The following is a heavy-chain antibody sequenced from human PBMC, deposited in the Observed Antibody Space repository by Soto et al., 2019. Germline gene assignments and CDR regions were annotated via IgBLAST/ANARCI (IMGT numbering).Heavy chain of an antibody. D-gene: IGHD3-10*01. CDR1: GYIFSDFW. V-gene: IGHV5-51*03. CDR3: ASHDVFYGLDV. J-gene: IGHJ6*02. Sequence: DVQLEQSGAEVKKPGESLKISCKGSGYIFSDFWVAWVRQMPGKGLEYMGTIYPGDSDIRYSPSFQGQVTISADESATTASLQWSSLKASHTGIYFCASHDVFYGLDVWGQGTTVTVSS. CDR2: IYPGDSDI.